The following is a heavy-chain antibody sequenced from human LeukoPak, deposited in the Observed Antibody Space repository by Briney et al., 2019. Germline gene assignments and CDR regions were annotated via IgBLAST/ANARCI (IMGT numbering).Heavy chain of an antibody. V-gene: IGHV1-2*02. D-gene: IGHD3-10*01. J-gene: IGHJ4*02. CDR3: ARSMVRGHFDY. CDR2: INPNSGGT. CDR1: GYTFTSYG. Sequence: ASVKVSCKASGYTFTSYGISWVRQAPGQGLEWMGWINPNSGGTNYAQKFQGRVTMTRDTSISTAYMELSRLRSDDTAVYYCARSMVRGHFDYWGQGTLVTVSS.